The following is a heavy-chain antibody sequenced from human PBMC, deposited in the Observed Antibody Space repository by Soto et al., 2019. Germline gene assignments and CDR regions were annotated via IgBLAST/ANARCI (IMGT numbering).Heavy chain of an antibody. Sequence: GGSLRLSCAVSGFTFSSHGMQWVRQAPGKGLEWVSAISGSGGSTYYADSVKGRFTISRDNSKNTLYLQMNSLRAEDTAVYYCAKDRGGPWYGGQGTLVTVSS. D-gene: IGHD3-10*01. CDR3: AKDRGGPWY. J-gene: IGHJ4*02. CDR1: GFTFSSHG. V-gene: IGHV3-23*01. CDR2: ISGSGGST.